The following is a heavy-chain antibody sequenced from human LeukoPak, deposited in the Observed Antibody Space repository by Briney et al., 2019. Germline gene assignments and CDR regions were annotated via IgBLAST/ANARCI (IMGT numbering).Heavy chain of an antibody. CDR1: GFTFRSYA. J-gene: IGHJ6*04. Sequence: GRSLRLSCAASGFTFRSYAMHWVRQAPGKGLEWVADISYDGSNKYYADSVRGRFTISRGNSKNTLYLQMNSLGAEDTAVYYCTKDLYGSGSKSCGMDVWGKGTTVTVSS. CDR3: TKDLYGSGSKSCGMDV. V-gene: IGHV3-30*04. CDR2: ISYDGSNK. D-gene: IGHD3-10*01.